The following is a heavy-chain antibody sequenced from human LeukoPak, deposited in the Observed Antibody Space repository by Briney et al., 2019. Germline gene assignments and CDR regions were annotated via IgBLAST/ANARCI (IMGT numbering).Heavy chain of an antibody. J-gene: IGHJ4*02. CDR3: ARDLRLTGDRAFDY. CDR2: IYYSGST. Sequence: SETLSLTCTVSGGSISSSSYYWGWIRQPPGKGLEWIGSIYYSGSTYYNPSLKSRVTVSVDTSKNQFSLKLSSVTAADTAVYYCARDLRLTGDRAFDYWGQGTLVTVSS. V-gene: IGHV4-39*02. D-gene: IGHD3-9*01. CDR1: GGSISSSSYY.